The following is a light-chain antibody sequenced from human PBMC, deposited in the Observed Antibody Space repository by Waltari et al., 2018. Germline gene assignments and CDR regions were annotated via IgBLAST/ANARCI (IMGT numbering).Light chain of an antibody. J-gene: IGLJ3*02. CDR1: SSDVGTYNY. CDR3: TSCTTSATWV. CDR2: GVT. V-gene: IGLV2-14*01. Sequence: QSALTQPASVSGSPGQSITISCTGTSSDVGTYNYVSWYQHHPGKAPKLVIYGVTNRPSGVSTRFSGSKSGNTASLTISGLQAEDEADYHCTSCTTSATWVFGGGTKLTVL.